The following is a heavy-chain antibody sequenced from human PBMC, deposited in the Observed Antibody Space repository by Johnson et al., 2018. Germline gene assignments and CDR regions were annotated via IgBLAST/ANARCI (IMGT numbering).Heavy chain of an antibody. D-gene: IGHD3-16*01. J-gene: IGHJ3*02. Sequence: VQLVQSGGGLVQPGGSLRLSCVASGFTFSSYAMSWVRQAPGKGLECVSAIVGSGGSTYYADSVKCRFTISRDNSRNTLYIQMNSLRAEDTAVYYCAKDSWSGGGGGRDAFVIWGQGTMVTVSS. CDR3: AKDSWSGGGGGRDAFVI. CDR2: IVGSGGST. CDR1: GFTFSSYA. V-gene: IGHV3-23*04.